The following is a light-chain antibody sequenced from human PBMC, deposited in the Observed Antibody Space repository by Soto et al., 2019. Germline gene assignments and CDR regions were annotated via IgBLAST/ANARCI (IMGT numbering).Light chain of an antibody. CDR3: SSYAGSNNYV. V-gene: IGLV2-8*01. CDR2: EVD. CDR1: SSDVGGYNY. Sequence: QSALTQPPSASGSPGQSVTISCTGTSSDVGGYNYDSWYQQHPGKAPKLMIYEVDKRPSGVPDRFSGSKSGNTASLTVSGLQAEDEADYYCSSYAGSNNYVFGTGTKLTVL. J-gene: IGLJ1*01.